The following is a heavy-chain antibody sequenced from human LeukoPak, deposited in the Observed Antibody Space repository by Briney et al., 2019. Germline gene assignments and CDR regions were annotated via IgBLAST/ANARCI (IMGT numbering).Heavy chain of an antibody. CDR2: INPSGGST. D-gene: IGHD3-10*01. J-gene: IGHJ3*02. CDR3: ARGQILGEGAFDI. Sequence: ASVKVSCKASGYTFTSYYMHWVRQAPGQGLEWMGIINPSGGSTSYAQKIQGSVTMTRNMSTSSVYMELSSMSAEKTAVYYCARGQILGEGAFDIWGQGTMVTVCS. CDR1: GYTFTSYY. V-gene: IGHV1-46*01.